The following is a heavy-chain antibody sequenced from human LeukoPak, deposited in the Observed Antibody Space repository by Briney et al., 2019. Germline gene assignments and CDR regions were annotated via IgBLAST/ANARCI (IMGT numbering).Heavy chain of an antibody. CDR3: ARHEGGSYYEDP. D-gene: IGHD1-26*01. Sequence: SETLSLTCTVSGGSISSSSYYWGWIRQPPGKGPEWIGSIYYSGSTYYNPSLKSRVTISVDTSKNQFSLKLSSVTAADTAVYYCARHEGGSYYEDPWGQGTLVTVSS. CDR1: GGSISSSSYY. CDR2: IYYSGST. J-gene: IGHJ5*02. V-gene: IGHV4-39*01.